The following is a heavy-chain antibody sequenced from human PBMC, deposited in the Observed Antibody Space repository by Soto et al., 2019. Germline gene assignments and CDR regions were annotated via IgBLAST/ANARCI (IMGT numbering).Heavy chain of an antibody. Sequence: SETLSLPCTVSGGSISSSYWSWIRPPAGTGLAWIGRIYTSGSTNYNPSLKSRVTMSVDTSKNQFSLKLCSVTAADTAVHYCARDGPDYGDFCEPVYYYVYYVIDVCGQRTTVTV. CDR2: IYTSGST. V-gene: IGHV4-4*07. D-gene: IGHD4-17*01. CDR1: GGSISSSY. CDR3: ARDGPDYGDFCEPVYYYVYYVIDV. J-gene: IGHJ6*01.